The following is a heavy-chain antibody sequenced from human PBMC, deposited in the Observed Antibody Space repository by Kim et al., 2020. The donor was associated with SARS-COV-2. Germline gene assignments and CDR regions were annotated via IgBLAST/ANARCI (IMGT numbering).Heavy chain of an antibody. V-gene: IGHV3-21*01. CDR2: ISSSSSYI. Sequence: GGSLRLSCAASGFTFSSYSMNWVRQAPGKGLEWVSSISSSSSYIYYADSVKGRFTISRDNAKNSLYLQMNSLRAEDTAVYYCARDRVRGSMVRGVIEVYYYGMDVWGQGTTVTVSS. D-gene: IGHD3-10*01. CDR1: GFTFSSYS. J-gene: IGHJ6*02. CDR3: ARDRVRGSMVRGVIEVYYYGMDV.